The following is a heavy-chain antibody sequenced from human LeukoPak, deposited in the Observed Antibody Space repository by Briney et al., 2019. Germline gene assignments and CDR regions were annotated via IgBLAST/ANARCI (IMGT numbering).Heavy chain of an antibody. D-gene: IGHD3-16*02. Sequence: SETLSLTCTVSGGSISSYYWSWIRQPPGKGLEWIGYTYYSGSTNYNPSLKSRVTISVDTSKNQFSLKLSSVTAADTAVYYCARQSRGSYRLDYWGQGTLVTVSS. CDR2: TYYSGST. J-gene: IGHJ4*02. CDR1: GGSISSYY. V-gene: IGHV4-59*08. CDR3: ARQSRGSYRLDY.